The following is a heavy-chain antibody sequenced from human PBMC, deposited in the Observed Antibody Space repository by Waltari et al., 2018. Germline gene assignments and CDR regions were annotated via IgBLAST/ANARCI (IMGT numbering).Heavy chain of an antibody. V-gene: IGHV3-30*01. D-gene: IGHD2-15*01. CDR3: ARDPSGGSPDYYYYGMDV. J-gene: IGHJ6*02. CDR2: ISSDGTNK. CDR1: GLTFSTYA. Sequence: QVQLVESGGGVVQPGRSLSLSCAASGLTFSTYAFHWVRQAPGEGLEWMALISSDGTNKYYADSVKGRFTISRDNSKNTLYLQMTSLRAEDTAVYYCARDPSGGSPDYYYYGMDVWGHGTTVTVSS.